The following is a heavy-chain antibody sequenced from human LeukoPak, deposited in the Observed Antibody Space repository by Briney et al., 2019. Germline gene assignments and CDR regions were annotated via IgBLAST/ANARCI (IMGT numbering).Heavy chain of an antibody. CDR2: ISNDGSRK. CDR3: ARGGSLGYCISTSCSIAAAGNYYYGMDV. CDR1: GFTFSSHG. V-gene: IGHV3-30*03. D-gene: IGHD2-2*01. J-gene: IGHJ6*02. Sequence: PGGSLRLSCAPSGFTFSSHGMHWVRQAPGKGLEWVAIISNDGSRKYYAHSVEGRFTISRDNSKNTLYLQMDSLRAEDTAVYYCARGGSLGYCISTSCSIAAAGNYYYGMDVWGQGTTVTVSS.